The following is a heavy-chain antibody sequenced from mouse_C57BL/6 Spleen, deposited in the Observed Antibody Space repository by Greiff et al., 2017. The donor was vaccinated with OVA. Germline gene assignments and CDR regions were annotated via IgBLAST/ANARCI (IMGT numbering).Heavy chain of an antibody. J-gene: IGHJ4*01. CDR3: ARYRTYCGSSYEDAMDC. V-gene: IGHV7-3*01. CDR1: GFTFTDYY. Sequence: EVKLVESGGGLVQPGGSLSLSCAASGFTFTDYYMSWVRQPPGKALEWLGFIRNKANGYTTEYSASVKGRFTISRDNSQSILYLQMNALRAEDSATYYWARYRTYCGSSYEDAMDCWGQGTSVTVAS. CDR2: IRNKANGYTT. D-gene: IGHD1-1*01.